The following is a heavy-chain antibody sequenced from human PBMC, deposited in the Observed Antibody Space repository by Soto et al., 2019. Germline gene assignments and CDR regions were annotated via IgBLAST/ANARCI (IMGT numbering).Heavy chain of an antibody. V-gene: IGHV2-5*02. D-gene: IGHD3-9*01. J-gene: IGHJ4*02. CDR1: GFSLSTSGVG. Sequence: QITLKESGPTLVRPTQTLTLTCAFSGFSLSTSGVGVGWIRQPPGKALEWLAVIYWDDSKHYSPSLRSRLTXXXXXSXXXXVLTXXXXXXXXTGTYYCAHKGPEDWPLDYWGQGTLVTVSS. CDR3: AHKGPEDWPLDY. CDR2: IYWDDSK.